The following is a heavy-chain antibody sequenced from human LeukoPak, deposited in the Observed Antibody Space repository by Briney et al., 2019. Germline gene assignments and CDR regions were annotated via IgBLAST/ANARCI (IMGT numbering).Heavy chain of an antibody. CDR3: ARDMVRYNWFDP. CDR1: GGSISSSSYY. Sequence: SETLSLTCTVSGGSISSSSYYWGWIRQPPGKGLEWIGSIYYSGSTYYNPSLKSRVTISVDTSKNQFSLKLSSVTAADTAVYYCARDMVRYNWFDPWGQGTLVTVSS. D-gene: IGHD3-10*01. J-gene: IGHJ5*02. V-gene: IGHV4-39*07. CDR2: IYYSGST.